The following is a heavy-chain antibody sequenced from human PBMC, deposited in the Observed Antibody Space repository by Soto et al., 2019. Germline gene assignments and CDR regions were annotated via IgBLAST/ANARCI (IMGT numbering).Heavy chain of an antibody. V-gene: IGHV4-59*02. D-gene: IGHD3-10*01. CDR1: GAFVRSYY. Sequence: SETLSLTCTVSGAFVRSYYWSWIRQAPGKGLEWIGYIYYGDNTNYNESLKSRVTISVDTSKNQFSLKLSSVTAADTAVYYCARLTSGPVYFDYWGQGTLVTVSS. CDR3: ARLTSGPVYFDY. J-gene: IGHJ4*02. CDR2: IYYGDNT.